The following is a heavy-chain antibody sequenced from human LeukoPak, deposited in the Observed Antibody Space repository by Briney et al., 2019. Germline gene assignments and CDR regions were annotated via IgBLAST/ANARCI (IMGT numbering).Heavy chain of an antibody. CDR1: GFTFSSYW. J-gene: IGHJ4*02. V-gene: IGHV3-7*01. Sequence: GGSLRLSCAASGFTFSSYWMSWVRQAPGKGLEWVANIKQDGSEKYYVDSVKGRFTISRDNAKNSLYVQMNSLRAEDTAVYYCAKSRHSSSWYFDRYYFDYWGQGTLVTVSS. CDR3: AKSRHSSSWYFDRYYFDY. CDR2: IKQDGSEK. D-gene: IGHD6-13*01.